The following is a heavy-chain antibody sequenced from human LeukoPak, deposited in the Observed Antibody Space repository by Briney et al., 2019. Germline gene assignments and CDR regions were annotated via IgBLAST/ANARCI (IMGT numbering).Heavy chain of an antibody. CDR2: FYNSGST. V-gene: IGHV4-59*01. Sequence: SETLSLTCSVSGGSINTYYWSWIRQPPGKRLEWIAYFYNSGSTNYNPSLKSRVTISLDTSKNQFSLKLSSVTAEDTAVYYCARDHSNYYYYYYMDVWGKGTTVTVSS. CDR3: ARDHSNYYYYYYMDV. CDR1: GGSINTYY. J-gene: IGHJ6*03.